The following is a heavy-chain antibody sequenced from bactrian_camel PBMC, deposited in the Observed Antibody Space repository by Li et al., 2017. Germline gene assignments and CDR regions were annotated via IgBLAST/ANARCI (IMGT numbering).Heavy chain of an antibody. CDR2: IDDFSGP. V-gene: IGHV3S42*01. Sequence: VQLVESGGGSVQAGGSLRLSCAASGFTYNSYCMGWFRQAPGKGREGVAAIDDFSGPSYADSVKGRFTISIDNSKNTLSLQMNSLQPEDSAMYYCAAERPPCVYGDLLPTEYGMEYWGKGTQVTVS. J-gene: IGHJ7*01. CDR1: GFTYNSYC. D-gene: IGHD3*01.